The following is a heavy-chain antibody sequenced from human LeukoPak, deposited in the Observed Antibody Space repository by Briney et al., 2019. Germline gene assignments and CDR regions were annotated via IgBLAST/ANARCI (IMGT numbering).Heavy chain of an antibody. V-gene: IGHV4-59*01. Sequence: SETLSLTCTVSGGSISSYYWSWIRQPPGKGLEWIGYIYYSGSTNYNPSLKSRVTISVDTSKNQFSLKLSSVTAADTAVYYCARGNSDGDYYYMDVWGKGTTVTISS. J-gene: IGHJ6*03. D-gene: IGHD4-17*01. CDR3: ARGNSDGDYYYMDV. CDR2: IYYSGST. CDR1: GGSISSYY.